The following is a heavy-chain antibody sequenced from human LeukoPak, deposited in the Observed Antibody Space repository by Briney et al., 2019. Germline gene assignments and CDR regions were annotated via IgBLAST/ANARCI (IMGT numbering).Heavy chain of an antibody. J-gene: IGHJ4*02. CDR3: ARHKGNYTHLDS. CDR2: IYFSGST. V-gene: IGHV4-39*01. D-gene: IGHD1-7*01. Sequence: PSETLSLTCTVSGDSISTSGSYWGWIRQPPGKALVWIGSIYFSGSTYYTPSLKNRVSISVDTSKNQFSLKLTSVTAADTAVYYCARHKGNYTHLDSWGQGTLVTVSS. CDR1: GDSISTSGSY.